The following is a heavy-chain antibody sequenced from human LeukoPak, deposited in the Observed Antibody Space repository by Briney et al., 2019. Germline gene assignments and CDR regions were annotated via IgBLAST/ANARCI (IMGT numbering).Heavy chain of an antibody. Sequence: SETLSLTCTVSGGSISSSNYYWGWIRQPPGKGLEWIGSIYYSGSTYYNPSLKSRVTISVDTSKNQFSLKLSSVTAADTAVYYCARGYNYGYRYYYFDYWGQGALVTVSS. D-gene: IGHD5-18*01. CDR3: ARGYNYGYRYYYFDY. V-gene: IGHV4-39*01. CDR2: IYYSGST. J-gene: IGHJ4*02. CDR1: GGSISSSNYY.